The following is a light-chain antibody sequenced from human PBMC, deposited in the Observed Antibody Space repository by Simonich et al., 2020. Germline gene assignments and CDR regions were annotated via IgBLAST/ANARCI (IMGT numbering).Light chain of an antibody. CDR1: KVGDKY. J-gene: IGLJ2*01. CDR2: QDS. V-gene: IGLV3-1*01. CDR3: QAWDSSVV. Sequence: SYELNQPPSVSVSPGQTASITCKGDKVGDKYACWYQQKPGQSPVLVIYQDSKRPSGIPERFSASNSGNTATLTISGTQAMDEADYYCQAWDSSVVFGGGTKLTVL.